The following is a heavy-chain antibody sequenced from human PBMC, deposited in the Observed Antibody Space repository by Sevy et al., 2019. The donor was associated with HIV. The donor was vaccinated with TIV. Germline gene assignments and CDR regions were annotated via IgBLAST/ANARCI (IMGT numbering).Heavy chain of an antibody. V-gene: IGHV3-74*01. Sequence: GGSLRLSCAASGFTFSNYWMHWVRQAPGKGLVWVSRIKTDGSNRDSADSVKGRFFISRDNAKNLLYLQMNSLRAEDTAVYHWAREVDTVLVPTAVNAFDFWGQGTMVTVSS. J-gene: IGHJ3*01. CDR1: GFTFSNYW. CDR2: IKTDGSNR. D-gene: IGHD2-8*02. CDR3: AREVDTVLVPTAVNAFDF.